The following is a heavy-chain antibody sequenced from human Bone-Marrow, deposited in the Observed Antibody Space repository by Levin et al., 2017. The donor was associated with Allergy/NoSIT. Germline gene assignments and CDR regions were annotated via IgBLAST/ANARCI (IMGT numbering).Heavy chain of an antibody. Sequence: PGGSLRLSCAASGFTFSDHYMDWVRQAPGKGLEWVGRTRNKANSYTTEYAASVKGRFTISRDDSKNSLYLQMNSLKTKDTAVYYCARDAGYYYYYYMDVWGKGTTVTVSS. CDR1: GFTFSDHY. J-gene: IGHJ6*03. CDR2: TRNKANSYTT. CDR3: ARDAGYYYYYYMDV. V-gene: IGHV3-72*01.